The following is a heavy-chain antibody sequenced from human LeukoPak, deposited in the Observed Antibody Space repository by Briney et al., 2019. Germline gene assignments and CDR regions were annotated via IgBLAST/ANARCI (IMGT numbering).Heavy chain of an antibody. CDR2: MSPKSGNT. CDR1: GYTFTNYD. J-gene: IGHJ4*02. V-gene: IGHV1-8*01. CDR3: ARTPPKGDIDN. Sequence: ASVKVSCKASGYTFTNYDINWVRQAPGQWLEWMGWMSPKSGNTGYAQKFQGRVTMTSDTSIRTAYMELSSLTSEDTAVYYCARTPPKGDIDNWGQGALVTVSS. D-gene: IGHD2-21*02.